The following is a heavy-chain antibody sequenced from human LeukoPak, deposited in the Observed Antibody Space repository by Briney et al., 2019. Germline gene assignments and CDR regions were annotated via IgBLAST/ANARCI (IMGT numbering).Heavy chain of an antibody. V-gene: IGHV4-59*08. D-gene: IGHD2-21*02. Sequence: PSETLSLTCIVSGDSNSRYSWNWIRQSPGRGLEWIGYVANSGAISYKSSLESRVTISVDTSKSQLSLRLASVTAADTAVYYCARHASAAYCGGDCYLYFQHWGQGTLVTVSS. CDR2: VANSGAI. CDR1: GDSNSRYS. J-gene: IGHJ1*01. CDR3: ARHASAAYCGGDCYLYFQH.